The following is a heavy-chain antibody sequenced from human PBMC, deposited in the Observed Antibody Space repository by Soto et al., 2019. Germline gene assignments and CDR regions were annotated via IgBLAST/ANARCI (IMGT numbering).Heavy chain of an antibody. CDR3: TRLEDYTVTAYWHFGL. CDR1: GFTFSDSS. V-gene: IGHV3-73*01. CDR2: VRSKTDNYAT. J-gene: IGHJ2*01. D-gene: IGHD4-17*01. Sequence: PGGSLRLSCAASGFTFSDSSMHWVRQASGKGLEWVGLVRSKTDNYATAYAASVRGRFTISRDDSKSTAYLQMNSLKTEDTAVYYCTRLEDYTVTAYWHFGLWGRGTMVTVYS.